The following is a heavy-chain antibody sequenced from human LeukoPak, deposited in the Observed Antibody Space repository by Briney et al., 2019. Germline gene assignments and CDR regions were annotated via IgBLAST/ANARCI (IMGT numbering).Heavy chain of an antibody. Sequence: GGSLRLSCAASGFTFSSYAMSWVRQAPGKGLEWVSAISGSGGSTYYADSVKGRFTISRDNSKNTLYLQMNSLRAEDTAVYYCAKLFGLGYCSGGSCYHFDYWGQGTLVTVSS. CDR3: AKLFGLGYCSGGSCYHFDY. CDR1: GFTFSSYA. D-gene: IGHD2-15*01. CDR2: ISGSGGST. V-gene: IGHV3-23*01. J-gene: IGHJ4*02.